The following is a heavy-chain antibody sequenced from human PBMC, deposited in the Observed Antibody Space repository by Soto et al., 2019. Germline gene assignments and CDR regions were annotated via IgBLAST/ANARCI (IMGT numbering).Heavy chain of an antibody. D-gene: IGHD2-15*01. J-gene: IGHJ3*02. Sequence: KPGGSLRLSCAASGFTFSSYSMNWVRQAPGKGLEWVSSISSSSSYIYYADSVKGRFTISRDSAKNSLYLQMNSLRAEDTAVYYCAREGSNCSGGSCYALAFDIWGQGTMVTVSS. V-gene: IGHV3-21*01. CDR2: ISSSSSYI. CDR1: GFTFSSYS. CDR3: AREGSNCSGGSCYALAFDI.